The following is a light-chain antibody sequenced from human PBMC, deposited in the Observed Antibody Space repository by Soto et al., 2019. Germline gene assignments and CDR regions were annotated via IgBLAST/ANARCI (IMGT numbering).Light chain of an antibody. V-gene: IGKV1-5*01. Sequence: DIQMTQSPSSLSASVGDRVTITCRASQSISSYLNWYQQKPGKAPKLLIYAASSLESGVPSRFSGSGSGTEFTLTTSSLQPDDFATYYCQQYHSYSWTFGQGTKVDI. CDR1: QSISSY. CDR3: QQYHSYSWT. J-gene: IGKJ1*01. CDR2: AAS.